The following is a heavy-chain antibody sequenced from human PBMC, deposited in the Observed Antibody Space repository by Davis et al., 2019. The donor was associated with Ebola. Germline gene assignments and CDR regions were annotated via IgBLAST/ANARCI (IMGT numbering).Heavy chain of an antibody. CDR1: GYSFTSYW. J-gene: IGHJ3*02. D-gene: IGHD5-18*01. CDR2: IYAGDSET. V-gene: IGHV5-51*01. CDR3: ARQKYSYGYKDGFDM. Sequence: GESLKISCEGSGYSFTSYWIGWVRQMPGKGLEWMGIIYAGDSETRYSPSFQGQVTISVDKSLSTAYLQWSSLKASDTAMYYCARQKYSYGYKDGFDMWGQGTMVTVSS.